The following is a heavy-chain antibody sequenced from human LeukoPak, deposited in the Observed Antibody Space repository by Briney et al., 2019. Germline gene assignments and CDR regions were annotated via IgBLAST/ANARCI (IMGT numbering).Heavy chain of an antibody. CDR2: IIPIFGTA. D-gene: IGHD4-23*01. Sequence: SVKVSCKASGGTFSSYAISWVRQAPGQGLEWMGGIIPIFGTANYAQKFQGRVTITTDESTSTAYMELSSLRSEDTAMYYCARSTTVVTPFDYWGQGTLVTVSS. V-gene: IGHV1-69*05. J-gene: IGHJ4*02. CDR3: ARSTTVVTPFDY. CDR1: GGTFSSYA.